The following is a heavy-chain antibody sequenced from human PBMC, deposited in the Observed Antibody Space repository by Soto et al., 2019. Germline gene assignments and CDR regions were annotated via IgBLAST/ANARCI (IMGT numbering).Heavy chain of an antibody. CDR1: GFTFSGYG. CDR2: ISYDGSNK. D-gene: IGHD3-3*01. Sequence: QVQLVESGGDVVQPGRSLRLSCAASGFTFSGYGMHWVRQAPGKGLEWVAVISYDGSNKYYADSVKGRFTISRDNSKNTLYLQMNSLRAEDTAVYYCAKGLRFLEWLSGRRPGYMDVWGKGTTVTVSS. CDR3: AKGLRFLEWLSGRRPGYMDV. J-gene: IGHJ6*03. V-gene: IGHV3-30*18.